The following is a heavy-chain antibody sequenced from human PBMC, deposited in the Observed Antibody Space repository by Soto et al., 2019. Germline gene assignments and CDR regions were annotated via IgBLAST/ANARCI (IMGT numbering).Heavy chain of an antibody. CDR1: GYTVSSNY. V-gene: IGHV3-53*01. CDR2: IYSDGSA. CDR3: ARGGSYPLNYYGMFV. J-gene: IGHJ6*02. D-gene: IGHD1-26*01. Sequence: PGGSLRLSCAASGYTVSSNYMSWVRQAPGKGLEWVSIIYSDGSAYYADSVKGRFTISRDNSKNTVYLQMNNVRAEDTAVYHCARGGSYPLNYYGMFVWGQGTTVTVSS.